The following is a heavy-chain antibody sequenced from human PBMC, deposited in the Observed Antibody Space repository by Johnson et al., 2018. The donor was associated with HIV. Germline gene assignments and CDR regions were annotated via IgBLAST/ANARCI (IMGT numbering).Heavy chain of an antibody. Sequence: VQLVESGGGLVQPGGSLRLSCAASGFTFSSYDMHWVRQATGKGLEWVSAIGTAGDTYYPGSVKGRFTISRENAKNSLYLQMNSLRAGDTAVYYCARDGPWLQSQRDAFDIWGQGTMVTVSS. V-gene: IGHV3-13*01. J-gene: IGHJ3*02. CDR3: ARDGPWLQSQRDAFDI. CDR1: GFTFSSYD. CDR2: IGTAGDT. D-gene: IGHD5-24*01.